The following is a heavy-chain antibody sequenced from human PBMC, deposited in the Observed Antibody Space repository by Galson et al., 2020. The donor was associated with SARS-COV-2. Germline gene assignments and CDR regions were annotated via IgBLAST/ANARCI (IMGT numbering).Heavy chain of an antibody. Sequence: SETLSLTCSVDGGSFTNYFWTWIRHLPGKGLEWIGEIDYSGSTNYSPSLAGRVTISSDRSKRQFSLELRSVTAADTAVYYCARGSRYLVLWGQGTLVAVSA. D-gene: IGHD2-15*01. CDR3: ARGSRYLVL. CDR2: IDYSGST. J-gene: IGHJ4*02. V-gene: IGHV4-34*01. CDR1: GGSFTNYF.